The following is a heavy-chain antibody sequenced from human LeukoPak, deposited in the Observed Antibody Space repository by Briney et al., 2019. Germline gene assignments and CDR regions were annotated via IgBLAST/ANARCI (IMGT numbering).Heavy chain of an antibody. V-gene: IGHV1-18*03. J-gene: IGHJ4*02. Sequence: GASVKVSCKASGYTFTGYYMHWVRQAPGQGLEWMGWISAYSGNSNYARKFFDRLIMTVDSSTSTAYMELKSLRSDDMAVYYCARTPYHDSSGFDHFNYWGQGTLVTVSS. D-gene: IGHD3-22*01. CDR2: ISAYSGNS. CDR1: GYTFTGYY. CDR3: ARTPYHDSSGFDHFNY.